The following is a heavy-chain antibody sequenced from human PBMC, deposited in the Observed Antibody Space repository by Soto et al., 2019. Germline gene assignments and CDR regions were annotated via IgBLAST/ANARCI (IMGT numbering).Heavy chain of an antibody. CDR1: AFTFNTYA. V-gene: IGHV3-23*01. J-gene: IGHJ4*02. CDR3: AKSGGASPYYFDY. Sequence: EVQLLESGGGLVQPGGSLRRSCAASAFTFNTYAMGWVRQAPGKGLEWVSAISVGGGGTYYADSVKGRFTISRDTSKNTLYLQMNSLRADDTAVYYCAKSGGASPYYFDYWGRGTLVTVSS. D-gene: IGHD1-26*01. CDR2: ISVGGGGT.